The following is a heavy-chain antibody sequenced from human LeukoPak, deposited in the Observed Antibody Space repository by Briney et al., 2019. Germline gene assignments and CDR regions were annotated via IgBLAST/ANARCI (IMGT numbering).Heavy chain of an antibody. CDR3: ARDTEMEYYDYVWGSYRYGAFDI. CDR2: ISYDGSNK. J-gene: IGHJ3*02. CDR1: GFTFSSYA. V-gene: IGHV3-30*04. Sequence: QTGGSLRLSCAASGFTFSSYAMHWVRQAPGKGLEWVAVISYDGSNKYYADSVKGRFTISRDNSKNTLYLQMNSLRAEDTAVYYCARDTEMEYYDYVWGSYRYGAFDIWGQGTMVTVSS. D-gene: IGHD3-16*02.